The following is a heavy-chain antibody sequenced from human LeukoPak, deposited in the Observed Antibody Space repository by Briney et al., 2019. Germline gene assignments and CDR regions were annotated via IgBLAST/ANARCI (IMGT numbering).Heavy chain of an antibody. CDR2: SSPYTGNT. Sequence: ASVKVSCKAAGYTFTSYGISWVRQAPGQGLEWVGWSSPYTGNTNYAQKLQGRVTMTTDTSTSTAYMELRSLRSDDTAVYYCARDPGKTTKDYWGQGTLVTVSS. CDR3: ARDPGKTTKDY. V-gene: IGHV1-18*01. CDR1: GYTFTSYG. D-gene: IGHD4-17*01. J-gene: IGHJ4*02.